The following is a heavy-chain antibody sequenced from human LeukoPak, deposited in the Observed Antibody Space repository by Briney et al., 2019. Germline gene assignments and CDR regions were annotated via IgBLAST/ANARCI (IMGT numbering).Heavy chain of an antibody. V-gene: IGHV3-23*01. D-gene: IGHD6-13*01. J-gene: IGHJ4*02. CDR1: GFTFSSYS. CDR3: AKGFYSSSWYYFDY. CDR2: ISGSGGST. Sequence: GGSLRLSCAASGFTFSSYSMNWVRQAPGKGLEWVSAISGSGGSTYYADSVKGRFTISRDNSKNTLYLQMNSLRAEDTAVYYCAKGFYSSSWYYFDYWGQGTLVTVSS.